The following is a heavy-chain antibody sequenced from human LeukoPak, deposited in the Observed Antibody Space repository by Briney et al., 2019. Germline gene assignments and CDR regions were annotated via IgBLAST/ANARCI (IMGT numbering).Heavy chain of an antibody. Sequence: PGGSLRLSCAASGFTFSSYAMHWVRQAPGKGLEWVAVIWYDGSNKYYADSVKGRFTISRDNSKNTLYLQMNSLRAEDTAVYYCARDLSMGYYYYGMDVWGQGTTVTVSS. CDR3: ARDLSMGYYYYGMDV. CDR1: GFTFSSYA. D-gene: IGHD4/OR15-4a*01. V-gene: IGHV3-33*08. CDR2: IWYDGSNK. J-gene: IGHJ6*02.